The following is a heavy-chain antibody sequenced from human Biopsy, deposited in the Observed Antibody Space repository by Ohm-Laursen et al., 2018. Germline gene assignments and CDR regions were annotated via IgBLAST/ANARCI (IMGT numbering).Heavy chain of an antibody. Sequence: TLSLTWTVSGDSISTSTTYYWAWIRQTPGKGLEWIGEINHSGRTNYNPSLKSRVTISVDTSKNQFSLKVRSVTAADTAVYYCVRGVDYYDPYHYYALDVWGQGTTVTVSS. J-gene: IGHJ6*02. CDR3: VRGVDYYDPYHYYALDV. CDR1: GDSISTSTTYY. D-gene: IGHD3-22*01. V-gene: IGHV4-39*07. CDR2: INHSGRT.